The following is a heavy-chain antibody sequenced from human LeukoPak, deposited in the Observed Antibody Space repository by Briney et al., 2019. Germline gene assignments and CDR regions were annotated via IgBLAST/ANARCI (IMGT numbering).Heavy chain of an antibody. CDR3: ARANPPAISFFDY. CDR1: GITFSGYS. CDR2: ISGSGESI. V-gene: IGHV3-21*01. Sequence: GGSLRLSCAASGITFSGYSMNLVRQAPGKGLEWVSSISGSGESIYYADSVKGRFTISRDNARNSLYLQMDSLRAEDTAVYYCARANPPAISFFDYWGQGTLVTVSS. D-gene: IGHD3-9*01. J-gene: IGHJ4*02.